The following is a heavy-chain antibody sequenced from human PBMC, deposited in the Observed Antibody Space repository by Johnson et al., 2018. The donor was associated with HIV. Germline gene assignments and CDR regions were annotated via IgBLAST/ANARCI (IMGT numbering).Heavy chain of an antibody. V-gene: IGHV3-20*04. CDR3: ARADRDSGTYHDAFDI. CDR1: GFTFGDYG. D-gene: IGHD1-26*01. CDR2: INWNGGST. Sequence: VQLVEPGGGVVRPGGPLRLSCAASGFTFGDYGMSWVRQVPGKGLEWVSGINWNGGSTGYADSVKGRFTISRDNAKNSLYLQMNSLTVEDTALYYCARADRDSGTYHDAFDIWGQGTMVTVSS. J-gene: IGHJ3*02.